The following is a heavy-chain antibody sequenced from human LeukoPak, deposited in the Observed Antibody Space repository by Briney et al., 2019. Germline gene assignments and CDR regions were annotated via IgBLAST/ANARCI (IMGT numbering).Heavy chain of an antibody. J-gene: IGHJ4*02. V-gene: IGHV1-2*02. CDR2: INPNSGGT. CDR1: VYTFTGYY. CDR3: ARGLNRAWFPNFDY. D-gene: IGHD1-14*01. Sequence: GASVPVSCQASVYTFTGYYIHWVRQAPGQGLEWMGWINPNSGGTNYAQKYQGRVTMTRDTSISTAYMELSRLRSDDTAVYCCARGLNRAWFPNFDYWGQATLVTVSS.